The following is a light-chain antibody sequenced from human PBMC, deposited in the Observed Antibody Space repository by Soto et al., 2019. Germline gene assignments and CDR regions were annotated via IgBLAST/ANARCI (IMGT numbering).Light chain of an antibody. V-gene: IGLV2-11*01. CDR3: CSYAGSYTYV. Sequence: QSVLTQPRSVSGSPGQSVTISCTGTSSDVGGYNYVSWYQQHPGKAPKLMTYDVSKRPSGVPDRFSGSKSGNTASLTISGLQAEDEADYYCCSYAGSYTYVFANGTKGTVL. J-gene: IGLJ1*01. CDR1: SSDVGGYNY. CDR2: DVS.